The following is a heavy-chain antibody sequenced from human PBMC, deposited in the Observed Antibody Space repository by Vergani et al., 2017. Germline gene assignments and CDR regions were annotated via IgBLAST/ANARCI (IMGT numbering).Heavy chain of an antibody. CDR2: IRYDGSNK. D-gene: IGHD3-10*01. CDR3: AKDPYGSGNYSTPSLYFDY. J-gene: IGHJ4*02. Sequence: QVQLVESGGGVVQPGGSLRLSCAASGFTFSSYGMHWVRQAPGKGLEWVAFIRYDGSNKYYADSVKGRFTISRDNSNNTLYLQMNSLRAEDTAVYYCAKDPYGSGNYSTPSLYFDYCGQGTLVTVSS. CDR1: GFTFSSYG. V-gene: IGHV3-30*02.